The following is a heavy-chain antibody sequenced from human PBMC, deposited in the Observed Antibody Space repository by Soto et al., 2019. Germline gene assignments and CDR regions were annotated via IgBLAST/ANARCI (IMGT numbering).Heavy chain of an antibody. V-gene: IGHV3-66*01. CDR1: GFTVSPNY. Sequence: PGGSLRLSCAASGFTVSPNYMIWVRQAPGKGLEWVSVIYSGGSTYYADSVNGRFTISRDNSKNTLFLQMNSLRAEDTGVYYCATGSMKYYFDYWGQGTLVTVSS. CDR3: ATGSMKYYFDY. CDR2: IYSGGST. J-gene: IGHJ4*02.